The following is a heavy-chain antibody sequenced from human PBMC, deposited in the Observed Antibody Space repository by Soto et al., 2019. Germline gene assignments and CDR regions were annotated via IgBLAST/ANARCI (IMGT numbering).Heavy chain of an antibody. Sequence: GGSLRLSCAASGFTFSSYSMHWVRQAPGKGLEWVAVIWYDGSNKYYADSVKGRFTISRDNSKNTLYLQMNSLRAEDTAVYYCARTADYGYDAFDIWGQGTMVTVSS. D-gene: IGHD4-17*01. V-gene: IGHV3-33*01. CDR2: IWYDGSNK. CDR3: ARTADYGYDAFDI. J-gene: IGHJ3*02. CDR1: GFTFSSYS.